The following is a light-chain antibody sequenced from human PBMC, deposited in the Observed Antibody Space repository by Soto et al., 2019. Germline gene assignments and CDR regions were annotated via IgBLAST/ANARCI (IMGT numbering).Light chain of an antibody. Sequence: DIQMAQSPSSLSASVGDRVTITCRANLSITNYLHWYQQKSGRVPKLLIYGASNLQGGVPSRFSGRGSGTDFCLTINSLRLEDFATYFCQQTYTILFTFGGGTKVEIE. CDR1: LSITNY. V-gene: IGKV1-39*01. CDR2: GAS. J-gene: IGKJ4*01. CDR3: QQTYTILFT.